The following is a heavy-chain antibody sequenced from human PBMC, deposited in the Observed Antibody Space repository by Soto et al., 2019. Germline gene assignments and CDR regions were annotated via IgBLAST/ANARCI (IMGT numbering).Heavy chain of an antibody. CDR3: ARNYYDNWFDP. V-gene: IGHV4-31*03. J-gene: IGHJ5*02. Sequence: SETLSLTCTVSGGSISSGGYYWSWIRQHPGKGLEWIGYIYYSGSTYYNPSLKSRVTISVDTSKNQFSLKLSSVTAADTAVYYCARNYYDNWFDPWGQGTLVTVSS. CDR1: GGSISSGGYY. CDR2: IYYSGST. D-gene: IGHD3-22*01.